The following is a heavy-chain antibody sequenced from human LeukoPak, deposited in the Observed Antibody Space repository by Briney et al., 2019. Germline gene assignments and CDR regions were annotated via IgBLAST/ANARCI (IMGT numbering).Heavy chain of an antibody. V-gene: IGHV1-18*01. CDR3: ARDSVVVPAAPFDY. D-gene: IGHD2-2*01. CDR2: ISAYNGNT. Sequence: VASVKVSCKASGYTFTNYGISWVRQAPGKGLEWMGWISAYNGNTNYAQKLQGRVTMTTDTSTSTAYMELRSLRSDDTAVYYCARDSVVVPAAPFDYWGQGTLVTVSS. J-gene: IGHJ4*02. CDR1: GYTFTNYG.